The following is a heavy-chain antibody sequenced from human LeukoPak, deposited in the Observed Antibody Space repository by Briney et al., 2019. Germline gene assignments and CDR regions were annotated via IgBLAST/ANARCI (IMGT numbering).Heavy chain of an antibody. CDR1: GFSFSSYA. CDR2: ISGSGGST. J-gene: IGHJ5*02. V-gene: IGHV3-23*01. D-gene: IGHD2-15*01. Sequence: QPGGSLRLSCTASGFSFSSYAISWVRQAPGKGLEWVSAISGSGGSTYYADSVKGRFTISRDNSKNTLYLQVNSLRAEDTAVYYCAKNGYSNYFDPWGQGTLVTVSS. CDR3: AKNGYSNYFDP.